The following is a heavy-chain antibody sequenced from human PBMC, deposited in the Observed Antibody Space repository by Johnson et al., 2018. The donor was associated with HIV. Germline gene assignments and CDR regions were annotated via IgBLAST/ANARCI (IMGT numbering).Heavy chain of an antibody. D-gene: IGHD2-8*01. Sequence: VQLVESGGDLVQPGGSLRLSCAASGFSFSNFDMHWVRQDIGLRLEWVSGIDTAGNTYYADSVKGRFTISRDNSKNTLYLQMNSLRAEDTAVYYCARESVNSRPGAFDIWGQGTMVTVSS. V-gene: IGHV3-13*01. CDR2: IDTAGNT. CDR3: ARESVNSRPGAFDI. J-gene: IGHJ3*02. CDR1: GFSFSNFD.